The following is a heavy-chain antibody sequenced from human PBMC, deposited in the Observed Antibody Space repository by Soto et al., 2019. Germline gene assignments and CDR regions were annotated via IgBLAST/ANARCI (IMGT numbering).Heavy chain of an antibody. Sequence: GGSLRLSCSASGFTFSTYAMHWVRQAPGKGLEYVSAISTNGGNTYYADSVKGRFTISRDNSKNTLFLQMSSLRAEDTAVYYCVKDRDYYGSGSHFDYWGQGTLVTAPQ. CDR1: GFTFSTYA. CDR2: ISTNGGNT. CDR3: VKDRDYYGSGSHFDY. D-gene: IGHD3-10*01. V-gene: IGHV3-64D*06. J-gene: IGHJ4*02.